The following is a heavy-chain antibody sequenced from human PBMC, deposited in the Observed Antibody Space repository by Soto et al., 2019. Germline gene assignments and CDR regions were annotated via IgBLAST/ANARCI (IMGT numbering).Heavy chain of an antibody. V-gene: IGHV4-59*01. J-gene: IGHJ4*02. Sequence: PSETLSLTCTVSGGSISSYYWSWIRQPPGKGLEWIGYIYYSGSTNYNPSLKSRVTISVDTSKNQFSLKLSSVTAADTAVYYCARVNTVTIDYWGQGTLVTVSS. CDR3: ARVNTVTIDY. D-gene: IGHD4-17*01. CDR1: GGSISSYY. CDR2: IYYSGST.